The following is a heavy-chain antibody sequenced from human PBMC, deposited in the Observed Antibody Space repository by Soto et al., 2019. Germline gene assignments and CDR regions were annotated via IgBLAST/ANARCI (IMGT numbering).Heavy chain of an antibody. CDR1: GVSISSSSYY. Sequence: SETLSLTCTVSGVSISSSSYYWGWIRQPPGKGLEWIGSIYYSGSTYYNPSLKSRVTISVDTSKNQFSLKLSSVTAADTAVYYCARHVVGGIAAAGTFGWFDPWGQGTLVTVSS. V-gene: IGHV4-39*01. CDR3: ARHVVGGIAAAGTFGWFDP. D-gene: IGHD6-13*01. CDR2: IYYSGST. J-gene: IGHJ5*02.